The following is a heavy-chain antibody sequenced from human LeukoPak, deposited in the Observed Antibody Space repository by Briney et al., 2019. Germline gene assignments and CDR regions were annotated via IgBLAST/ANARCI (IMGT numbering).Heavy chain of an antibody. J-gene: IGHJ4*02. CDR3: AGPTDAFDY. V-gene: IGHV3-48*01. Sequence: GGSLRLSCAASGFTFSSYSMNWVRQAPGKGLEWVSYISSSSSTIYYADSVKGRFTISRDNAKNSLYLQMNSLRAEDTAVYYCAGPTDAFDYWGQGTLVTVSS. D-gene: IGHD4-17*01. CDR1: GFTFSSYS. CDR2: ISSSSSTI.